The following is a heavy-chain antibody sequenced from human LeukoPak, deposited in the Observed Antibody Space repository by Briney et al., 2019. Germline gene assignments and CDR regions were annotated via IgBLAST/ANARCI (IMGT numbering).Heavy chain of an antibody. J-gene: IGHJ4*02. D-gene: IGHD7-27*01. CDR2: IKPNTGGT. V-gene: IGHV1-2*02. Sequence: ASVKLSCKASEYTFTDFYVHWVRHSPGQRLEWMGWIKPNTGGTNYAQKFQGRVTMTRDTSISTGYMDLSGLRSDDTAVYYCARAKANWGSGDYWGQGTLVTVSS. CDR3: ARAKANWGSGDY. CDR1: EYTFTDFY.